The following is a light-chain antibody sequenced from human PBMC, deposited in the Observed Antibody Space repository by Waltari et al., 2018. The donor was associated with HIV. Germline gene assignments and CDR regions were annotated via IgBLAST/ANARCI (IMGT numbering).Light chain of an antibody. Sequence: ALTQPASVSGSPGQSITISCTGGNDTDDLNSVPWYQQHPDKAPKLIIYEANSRPSGVSPRFSGSKSVNAASLTISGLQPDDESDYYCTSSAGGVVFGGGTKLTVL. CDR2: EAN. V-gene: IGLV2-14*01. CDR3: TSSAGGVV. J-gene: IGLJ3*02. CDR1: NDTDDLNS.